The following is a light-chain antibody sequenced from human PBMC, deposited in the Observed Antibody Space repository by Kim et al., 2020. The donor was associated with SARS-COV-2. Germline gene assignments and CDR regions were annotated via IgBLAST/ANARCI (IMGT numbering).Light chain of an antibody. CDR2: DVS. Sequence: HSITISCTVTSRDVGAYNWVSWYQQHSGKAPKVLIFDVSNRPSGLSDRFFGSKSGNTASLTISGLQADDEADYYCSSYTRSHTFVFGTGTKVTVL. CDR1: SRDVGAYNW. V-gene: IGLV2-14*03. J-gene: IGLJ1*01. CDR3: SSYTRSHTFV.